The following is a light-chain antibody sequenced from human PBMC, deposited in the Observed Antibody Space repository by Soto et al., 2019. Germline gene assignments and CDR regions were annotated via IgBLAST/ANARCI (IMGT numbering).Light chain of an antibody. CDR3: QQYDNWPSVT. V-gene: IGKV3-15*01. J-gene: IGKJ4*01. CDR1: QSVSSN. Sequence: EIVMTQSPATLSVSPGQTATLSCRASQSVSSNLAWYQHKPGQAPRLLIYGASTRATGIPARFSGSGSGTEFTLTINSLQSEDFAIYYCQQYDNWPSVTFGGGTKVEIK. CDR2: GAS.